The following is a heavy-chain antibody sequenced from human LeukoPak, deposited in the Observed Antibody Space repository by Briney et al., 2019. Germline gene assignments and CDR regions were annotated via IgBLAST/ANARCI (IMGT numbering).Heavy chain of an antibody. Sequence: PGGSLRLSCAASGFTFDDHGMSWLRQAPGKGLEWGSGIKWDGGSTGYADSVKCRFTISRDNAKKSLYLQMYSLRVEDTAVYYCARGAGSSWYFYFDYWGQGTLVTVSS. CDR2: IKWDGGST. CDR3: ARGAGSSWYFYFDY. J-gene: IGHJ4*02. V-gene: IGHV3-20*04. CDR1: GFTFDDHG. D-gene: IGHD6-13*01.